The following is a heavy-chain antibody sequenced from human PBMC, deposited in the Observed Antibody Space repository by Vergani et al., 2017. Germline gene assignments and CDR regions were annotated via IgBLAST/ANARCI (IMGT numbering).Heavy chain of an antibody. CDR3: ARAGITMIRGGTTGYFDL. CDR2: IYHSGST. Sequence: QVQLQESGPGLVKPSQTLSLTCSVSGDSISSGYYWGWIRQPPGKGLEWIGSIYHSGSTNYNPSLKSRVTISVDTSKNQFSLKLSYVTAADAAVYYCARAGITMIRGGTTGYFDLWGRGTLVTVSS. J-gene: IGHJ2*01. D-gene: IGHD3-10*01. V-gene: IGHV4-38-2*02. CDR1: GDSISSGYY.